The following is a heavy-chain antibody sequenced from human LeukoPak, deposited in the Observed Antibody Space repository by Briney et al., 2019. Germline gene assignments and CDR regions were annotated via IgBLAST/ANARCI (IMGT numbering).Heavy chain of an antibody. CDR2: ISAYNGNT. V-gene: IGHV1-18*01. CDR1: GYTFTSYG. J-gene: IGHJ6*02. Sequence: GASVKVSCKASGYTFTSYGISWVRQAPGQGLEWMGWISAYNGNTNYAQKLQGRVTMTTDTSTSTAYMELRSLRSDDTAVYYCARVRTTYYYYYGMDVWGQGTTVTVSS. D-gene: IGHD4-11*01. CDR3: ARVRTTYYYYYGMDV.